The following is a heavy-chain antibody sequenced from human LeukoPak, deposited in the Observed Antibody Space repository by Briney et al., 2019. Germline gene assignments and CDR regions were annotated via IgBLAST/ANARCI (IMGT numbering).Heavy chain of an antibody. CDR1: GFTFSSYA. CDR2: ISGSGGST. Sequence: PGGSLRLFCAAFGFTFSSYAMSWVRQAPGKGLEWVSAISGSGGSTYYAESVKGRFTISRDNSKNTLYLQMNSLRAEDTAVYCCAKVYGSGSQGDYWGQGTLVTVSS. D-gene: IGHD3-10*01. CDR3: AKVYGSGSQGDY. J-gene: IGHJ4*02. V-gene: IGHV3-23*01.